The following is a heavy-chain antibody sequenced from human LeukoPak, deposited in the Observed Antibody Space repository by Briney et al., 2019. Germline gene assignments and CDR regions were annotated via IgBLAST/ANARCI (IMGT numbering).Heavy chain of an antibody. D-gene: IGHD3-10*01. CDR3: AAPGAFYFDSGTYYNPDWYFDL. Sequence: SVKVSCKASGFTFTGSAVQWVRQARGQRLEWIGWIVVGSDNTNYAQKFQERVTITRDMSTSTAYMELSSLRSEDTAVYYCAAPGAFYFDSGTYYNPDWYFDLWGRGTLVTVSS. CDR2: IVVGSDNT. CDR1: GFTFTGSA. V-gene: IGHV1-58*01. J-gene: IGHJ2*01.